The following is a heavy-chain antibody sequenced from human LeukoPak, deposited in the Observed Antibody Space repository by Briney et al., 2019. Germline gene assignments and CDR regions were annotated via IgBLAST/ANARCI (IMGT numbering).Heavy chain of an antibody. CDR1: GFSLSTSGVG. CDR2: IYWDDDK. J-gene: IGHJ4*02. D-gene: IGHD6-13*01. V-gene: IGHV2-5*02. Sequence: SGPTLVNPTQTLTLTCTFSGFSLSTSGVGVGWIRQPPGKALEWLALIYWDDDKRYSPSLKSRLTITKDTSRNQVVLSVTNMDPVDTATYYCAHRSAAGLYDYWGQGTLVTVSS. CDR3: AHRSAAGLYDY.